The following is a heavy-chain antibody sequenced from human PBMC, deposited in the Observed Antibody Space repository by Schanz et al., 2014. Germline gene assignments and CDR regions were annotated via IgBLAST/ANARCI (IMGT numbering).Heavy chain of an antibody. J-gene: IGHJ4*02. CDR3: ARKSLVSAHYDS. D-gene: IGHD2-21*01. CDR1: GFTLSNYA. Sequence: EVQLVESGGGLVQPGGSLRLSCAAPGFTLSNYAMHWVRQTPDKGLEWVSGLSANGDSTFYSSTVKGRITISRDITKNTLYLQMGSLRAEDVAVYYCARKSLVSAHYDSWGQGTLVTVSS. V-gene: IGHV3-64*01. CDR2: LSANGDST.